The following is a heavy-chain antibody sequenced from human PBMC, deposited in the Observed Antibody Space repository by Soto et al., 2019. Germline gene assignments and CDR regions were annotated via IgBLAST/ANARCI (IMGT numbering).Heavy chain of an antibody. CDR2: IDPSDSYT. J-gene: IGHJ4*02. CDR3: ARTSYSSSWYYFAY. D-gene: IGHD6-13*01. CDR1: GYSFTSYW. Sequence: EPQKISWKVAGYSFTSYWISWVRQMPGKGLEWMGRIDPSDSYTNYSPSFQGHVTISADKSISTAYLQWSSLKASDTAMYYYARTSYSSSWYYFAYWGKGTLVTVSS. V-gene: IGHV5-10-1*01.